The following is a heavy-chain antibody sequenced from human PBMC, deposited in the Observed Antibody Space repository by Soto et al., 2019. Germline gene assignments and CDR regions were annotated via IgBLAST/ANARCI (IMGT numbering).Heavy chain of an antibody. V-gene: IGHV3-33*06. J-gene: IGHJ6*02. CDR3: AKVGVRGVPSYFSMDV. CDR1: GFTFSSYD. D-gene: IGHD3-10*01. CDR2: IRNDGTVK. Sequence: GGSLRLSCGASGFTFSSYDMHWVRQAPGKGLEWVAVIRNDGTVKNYADSVTGRFTISRDNSKNKVYLQIDSLGPEDTAVYYCAKVGVRGVPSYFSMDVWGQGTTVTVSS.